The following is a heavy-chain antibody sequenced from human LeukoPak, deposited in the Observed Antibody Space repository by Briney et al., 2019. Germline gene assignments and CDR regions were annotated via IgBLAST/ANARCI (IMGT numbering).Heavy chain of an antibody. D-gene: IGHD4-23*01. Sequence: GGSLRLSCAASGFTFSSYWMHWVRQAPGKGLVWVSRINTDGSSTNYADSVKGRFTISRDNAKNTLYLQMNSLRAEDPAVYYCERADGGNSPHGYWGRGTLVTVSS. CDR3: ERADGGNSPHGY. CDR2: INTDGSST. J-gene: IGHJ4*02. V-gene: IGHV3-74*01. CDR1: GFTFSSYW.